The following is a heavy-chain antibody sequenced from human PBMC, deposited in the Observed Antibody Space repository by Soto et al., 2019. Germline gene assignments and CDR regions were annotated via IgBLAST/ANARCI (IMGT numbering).Heavy chain of an antibody. Sequence: PVESLKISCKGSGYIFTSYWICCFLQMPGKVLEWMGIIYPGDSDTRYSPSFQGQVTISADKSISTAYLQWSSLKASDTAMYYCARHTSLAPNFDYWGQGTPVTVSS. V-gene: IGHV5-51*01. J-gene: IGHJ4*02. CDR1: GYIFTSYW. CDR2: IYPGDSDT. CDR3: ARHTSLAPNFDY.